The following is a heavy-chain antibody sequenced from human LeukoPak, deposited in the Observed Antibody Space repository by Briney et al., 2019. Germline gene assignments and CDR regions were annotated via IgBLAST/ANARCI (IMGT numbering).Heavy chain of an antibody. Sequence: SQTLSLTCTVSGGSISSGGYYWSWIRQHPGKGLEWIGYIYYSGSTYYSPSLKSRVTISVDTSKNQFSLKLSSVAAADTAVYYCARVVWFGELSNSFDYWGQGTLVTVSS. D-gene: IGHD3-10*01. J-gene: IGHJ4*02. CDR1: GGSISSGGYY. V-gene: IGHV4-31*03. CDR3: ARVVWFGELSNSFDY. CDR2: IYYSGST.